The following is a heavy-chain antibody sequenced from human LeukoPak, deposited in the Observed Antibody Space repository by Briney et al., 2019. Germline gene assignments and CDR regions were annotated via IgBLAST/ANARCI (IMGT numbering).Heavy chain of an antibody. CDR2: ISGSGGST. V-gene: IGHV3-23*01. J-gene: IGHJ5*02. CDR3: AKLPIVVVPAAENWFDP. Sequence: PGGSLRLSCAASGFTFSSYAMSWVRQAPGKGLEWVSAISGSGGSTYYADSVKGRFTISRDNSKNTLYLQMNSLRAEDTAVYYCAKLPIVVVPAAENWFDPWGQGTLVTVSS. CDR1: GFTFSSYA. D-gene: IGHD2-2*01.